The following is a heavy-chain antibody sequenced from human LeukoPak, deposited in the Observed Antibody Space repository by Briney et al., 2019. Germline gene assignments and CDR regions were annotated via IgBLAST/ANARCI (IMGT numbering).Heavy chain of an antibody. J-gene: IGHJ4*02. CDR3: ARGELGWSSGYYDY. D-gene: IGHD3-22*01. V-gene: IGHV4-59*01. CDR1: GGSSSSYY. CDR2: IYCSGST. Sequence: SETLSLTCTVSGGSSSSYYWSWIRQPPGKGQEWIGYIYCSGSTNYNPSLKSRVTISVDTSKNQFSLKLSSVTAADTAVYYCARGELGWSSGYYDYWGQGTLVTVSS.